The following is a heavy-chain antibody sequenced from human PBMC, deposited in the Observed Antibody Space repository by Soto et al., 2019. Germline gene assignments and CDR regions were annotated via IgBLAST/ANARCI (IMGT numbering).Heavy chain of an antibody. D-gene: IGHD3-16*02. V-gene: IGHV3-33*01. CDR2: IWYDGSNK. Sequence: GGSLRLSCAASGFTFSSYGMHWLRQAPGKGLEWVAVIWYDGSNKYYADSVKGRFTISRDNSKNTLYLQMNSLRAEDTAVYYCARDPLELSSETYIYYWGQEALLTVSS. J-gene: IGHJ4*02. CDR3: ARDPLELSSETYIYY. CDR1: GFTFSSYG.